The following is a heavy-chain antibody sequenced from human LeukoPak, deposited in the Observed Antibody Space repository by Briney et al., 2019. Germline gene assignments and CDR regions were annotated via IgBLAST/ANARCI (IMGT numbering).Heavy chain of an antibody. CDR3: ARVEYSSSPPFDY. D-gene: IGHD6-6*01. J-gene: IGHJ4*02. CDR1: GLTFSSYA. V-gene: IGHV3-23*01. CDR2: ISGSGGST. Sequence: GGSLRLSCAASGLTFSSYAMSWVRQAPGKGLEWVSAISGSGGSTYYADSVKGRFTISRDNSKNTLYLQMNSLRAEDTAVHYCARVEYSSSPPFDYWGQGTLVTVSS.